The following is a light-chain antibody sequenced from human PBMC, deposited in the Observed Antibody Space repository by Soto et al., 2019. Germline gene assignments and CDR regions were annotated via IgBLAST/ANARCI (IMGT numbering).Light chain of an antibody. CDR1: QSISSN. CDR3: QQYNNWPPW. Sequence: EIGMTQSPATLSVSPGERATLSCRASQSISSNLAWYQQKPGQAPRLLMFRTSSRATGFPARFSGSGSGTDFTLTISRLEPEDFAVYYCQQYNNWPPWFGQGTKVDIK. J-gene: IGKJ1*01. V-gene: IGKV3-15*01. CDR2: RTS.